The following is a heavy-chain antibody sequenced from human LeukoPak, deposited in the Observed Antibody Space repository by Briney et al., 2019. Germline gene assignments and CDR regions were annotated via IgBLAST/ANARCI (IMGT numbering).Heavy chain of an antibody. CDR1: GYTFTGYY. CDR2: INPNSGGT. CDR3: ARTGAVSGYDFWSGYYPEGGFDY. V-gene: IGHV1-2*02. D-gene: IGHD3-3*01. Sequence: ASVKVSCKTSGYTFTGYYMHWVRQAPGQGLEWMGWINPNSGGTNYAQKFQGRVTMTRDTSISTAYMELSRLRSDDTAVYYCARTGAVSGYDFWSGYYPEGGFDYWGQGTLVTVSS. J-gene: IGHJ4*02.